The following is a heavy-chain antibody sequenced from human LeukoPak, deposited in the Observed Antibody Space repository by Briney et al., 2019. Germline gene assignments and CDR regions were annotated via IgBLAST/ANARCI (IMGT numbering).Heavy chain of an antibody. CDR1: GGSFSGYY. J-gene: IGHJ4*02. CDR3: AGGQSDCSGGSCSYYFDY. Sequence: SETLSLTCAVYGGSFSGYYWSWIRQPPGKGLEWIGEINHSGSTNYNPSLKSRVTISVDTSKNQFSLKLSSVTAADTAVYYCAGGQSDCSGGSCSYYFDYWGQGTLVTVSS. V-gene: IGHV4-34*01. CDR2: INHSGST. D-gene: IGHD2-15*01.